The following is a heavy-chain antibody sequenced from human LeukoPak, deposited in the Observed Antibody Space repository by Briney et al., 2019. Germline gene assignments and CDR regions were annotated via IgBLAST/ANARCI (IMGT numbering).Heavy chain of an antibody. CDR3: ARDSTLAWGDCWFDP. CDR1: GYTFTSYG. V-gene: IGHV1-3*01. D-gene: IGHD3/OR15-3a*01. J-gene: IGHJ5*02. Sequence: ASVKVSCKASGYTFTSYGISWVRQAPGQRPEWMGWINAGNGDTKYSQKFQGRVTITRDTSASTAYMDLSSLRSEDTALYYCARDSTLAWGDCWFDPWGQGTLVTVSS. CDR2: INAGNGDT.